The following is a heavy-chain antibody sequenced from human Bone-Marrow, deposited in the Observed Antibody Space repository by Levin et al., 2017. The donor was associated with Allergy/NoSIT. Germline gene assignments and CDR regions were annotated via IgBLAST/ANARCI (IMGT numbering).Heavy chain of an antibody. V-gene: IGHV1-8*01. CDR2: MNPNSGNT. CDR3: ARFPVVVTAIPTVFDY. J-gene: IGHJ4*02. D-gene: IGHD2-21*02. Sequence: ASVKVSCKASGYTFTSYDINWVRQATGQGLEWMGWMNPNSGNTGYAQKFQGRVTMTRNTSISTAYMELSSLRSEDTAVYYCARFPVVVTAIPTVFDYWGQGTLVTVSS. CDR1: GYTFTSYD.